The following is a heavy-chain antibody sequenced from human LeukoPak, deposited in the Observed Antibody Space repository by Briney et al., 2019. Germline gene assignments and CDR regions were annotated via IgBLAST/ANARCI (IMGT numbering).Heavy chain of an antibody. D-gene: IGHD4-23*01. J-gene: IGHJ2*01. V-gene: IGHV4-59*01. CDR2: SYHSGST. CDR3: ARHGGNSGWYFDL. CDR1: GGSFSGYY. Sequence: KPSETLSLTCAVYGGSFSGYYLSWIRQPPGKGLQWIGFSYHSGSTNYNPSLKSRVTMSVDTSKNQFSLKLNSVTAADTAVYYCARHGGNSGWYFDLWGRGTLVIVSS.